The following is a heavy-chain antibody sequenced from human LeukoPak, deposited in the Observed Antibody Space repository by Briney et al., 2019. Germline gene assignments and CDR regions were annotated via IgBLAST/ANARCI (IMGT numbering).Heavy chain of an antibody. CDR3: ARHRNGMGGSVWGSYRATATPGAFDI. Sequence: PSETLSLTCTVSGGSITSSSYYWSWIRQPAGKGLEWIGRIYTSGITSYNPSLKSRVTISVDTSKNQFSLRLSSVTAADTAVYYCARHRNGMGGSVWGSYRATATPGAFDIWGQGTMVTVSS. CDR1: GGSITSSSYY. CDR2: IYTSGIT. D-gene: IGHD3-16*02. J-gene: IGHJ3*02. V-gene: IGHV4-61*02.